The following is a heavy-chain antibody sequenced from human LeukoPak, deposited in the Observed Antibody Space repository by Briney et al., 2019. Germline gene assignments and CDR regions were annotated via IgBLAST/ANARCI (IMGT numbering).Heavy chain of an antibody. CDR1: GFTFSSYS. Sequence: GSLRLSCAASGFTFSSYSMNWIRQAPGKGLEWVSSISSSTSYIYYADSVKGRFTISKGNAKNSLYPQMNSLRAEDTAVYYCATAGGSTVSHSDYWGQGTLVTVSP. CDR2: ISSSTSYI. V-gene: IGHV3-21*01. J-gene: IGHJ4*02. D-gene: IGHD4-17*01. CDR3: ATAGGSTVSHSDY.